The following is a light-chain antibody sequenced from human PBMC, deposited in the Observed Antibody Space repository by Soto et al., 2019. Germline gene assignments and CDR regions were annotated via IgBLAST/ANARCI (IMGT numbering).Light chain of an antibody. V-gene: IGKV3-20*01. CDR1: QSVTSSD. J-gene: IGKJ5*01. CDR2: GIS. Sequence: PGESATLSCRASQSVTSSDLAWYQRKPGQAPRLLIYGISTRATGIPDKFSGSGSGTDFTLTGSRLEPEDFAVYYCQQYCSSPITCGQGTRLEIK. CDR3: QQYCSSPIT.